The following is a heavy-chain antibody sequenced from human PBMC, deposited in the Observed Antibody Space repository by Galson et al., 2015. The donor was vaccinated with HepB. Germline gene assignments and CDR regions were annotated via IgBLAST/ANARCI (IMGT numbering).Heavy chain of an antibody. CDR3: AREQTYYDFWSGYGRNYYGMDV. V-gene: IGHV3-74*01. Sequence: SLRLSCAASGFTFSSYWMHWVRQAPGKGLVWVSRINSDGSSTSYADSVKGRFTISRDNAKNTLYLQMNSLRAEDTAVNYCAREQTYYDFWSGYGRNYYGMDVWGQGTTVTVSS. J-gene: IGHJ6*02. CDR1: GFTFSSYW. D-gene: IGHD3-3*01. CDR2: INSDGSST.